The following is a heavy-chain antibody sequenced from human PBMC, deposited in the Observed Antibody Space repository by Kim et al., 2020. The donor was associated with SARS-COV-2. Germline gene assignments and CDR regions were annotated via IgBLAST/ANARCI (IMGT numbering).Heavy chain of an antibody. J-gene: IGHJ4*01. D-gene: IGHD3-10*01. CDR2: ISYDGSNK. V-gene: IGHV3-30*18. CDR1: GFTFSSYG. CDR3: AKERDYYGSGSSYYFDY. Sequence: GGSLRLSCAASGFTFSSYGMHWVRQAPGKGLEWVAVISYDGSNKYYADSVKGRFTISRDNSKNTLYLQMNSLRAEDTAVYYCAKERDYYGSGSSYYFDY.